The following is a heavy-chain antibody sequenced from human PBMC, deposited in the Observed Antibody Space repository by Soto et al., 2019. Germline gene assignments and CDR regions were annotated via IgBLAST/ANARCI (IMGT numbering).Heavy chain of an antibody. V-gene: IGHV1-58*01. D-gene: IGHD4-4*01. Sequence: SVKVSCKASGFTFTSSAVQWVRQARGQRLEWIGWIVVGSGDTNSAQKFQKRVTMTKDMSTSTAYIELRSLRSDDTAVYYCARLQSPLGWFDPWGQGTLVTVSS. J-gene: IGHJ5*02. CDR2: IVVGSGDT. CDR1: GFTFTSSA. CDR3: ARLQSPLGWFDP.